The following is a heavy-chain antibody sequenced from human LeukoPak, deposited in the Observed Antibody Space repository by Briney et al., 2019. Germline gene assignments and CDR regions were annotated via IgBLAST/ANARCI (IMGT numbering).Heavy chain of an antibody. CDR3: ARVSSGSYYYYYYMDV. CDR1: GYTFTSYF. V-gene: IGHV1-46*01. J-gene: IGHJ6*03. D-gene: IGHD3-10*01. CDR2: INPRGGTT. Sequence: ASVKVSCKAFGYTFTSYFMYWVRQAPGQGLEWMGLINPRGGTTSYAQKFQGRITMTRDTSTSTVYMELSSLMSEDTAVYYCARVSSGSYYYYYYMDVWGKGTTVTVSS.